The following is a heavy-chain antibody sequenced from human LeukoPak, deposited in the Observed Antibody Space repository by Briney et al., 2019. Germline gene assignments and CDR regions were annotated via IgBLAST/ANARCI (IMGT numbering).Heavy chain of an antibody. CDR2: ISINGGST. Sequence: GGSLRLSCSASGFTFGSYAMHWVRQAPGKGLEYVSGISINGGSTDYADSVKGRFTISRDNSKNTVYLQMGSLRAEDTAVYYCVKESRVVRGVIMDAFDMWGQGTMVTVSS. V-gene: IGHV3-64D*06. J-gene: IGHJ3*02. D-gene: IGHD3-10*01. CDR1: GFTFGSYA. CDR3: VKESRVVRGVIMDAFDM.